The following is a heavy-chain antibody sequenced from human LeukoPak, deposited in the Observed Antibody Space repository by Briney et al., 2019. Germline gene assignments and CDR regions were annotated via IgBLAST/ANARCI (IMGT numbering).Heavy chain of an antibody. CDR3: ARAPPGIAAAGPQWYYFDY. Sequence: GASVKVSCKASGYTFTSYGISWVRQAPGQGLEWMGWISAYNGNTNYAQKLQGRVTMTTDTSTSTAYMELSSLRSEDTAVYYCARAPPGIAAAGPQWYYFDYWGQGTLVTVSS. V-gene: IGHV1-18*01. CDR2: ISAYNGNT. CDR1: GYTFTSYG. D-gene: IGHD6-13*01. J-gene: IGHJ4*02.